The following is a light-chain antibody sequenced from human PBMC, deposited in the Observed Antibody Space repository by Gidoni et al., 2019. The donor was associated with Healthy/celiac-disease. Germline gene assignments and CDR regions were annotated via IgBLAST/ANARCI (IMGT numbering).Light chain of an antibody. CDR1: QSVSSN. V-gene: IGKV3-15*01. J-gene: IGKJ4*01. CDR3: QQYNNWPPRPF. Sequence: EIVMTQSPATLSVSPGERATLSCRASQSVSSNLAWYQQKPGQAPRLLIYGASTRATGIPARFSGSGSGTEFTLTISSLQSEDFAVYYCQQYNNWPPRPFFXGXTKVEIK. CDR2: GAS.